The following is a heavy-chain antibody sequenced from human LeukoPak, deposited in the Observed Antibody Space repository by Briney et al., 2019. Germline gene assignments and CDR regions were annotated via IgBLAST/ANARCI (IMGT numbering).Heavy chain of an antibody. CDR3: ARDSVVVAAMGAFDI. CDR2: ISYDGSNK. J-gene: IGHJ3*02. V-gene: IGHV3-30*03. D-gene: IGHD2-15*01. Sequence: PGGSLRLSCAASGFTFNTYGMHWVRQAPGKGLEWVAVISYDGSNKYYADSVKGRFTISRDNSKNTLYLQMNSLRAEDTAVYYCARDSVVVAAMGAFDIWGQGTMVTVSS. CDR1: GFTFNTYG.